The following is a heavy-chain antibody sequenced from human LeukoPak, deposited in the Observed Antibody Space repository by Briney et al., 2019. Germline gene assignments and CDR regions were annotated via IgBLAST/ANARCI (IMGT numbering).Heavy chain of an antibody. CDR1: GFTFSSYW. D-gene: IGHD3-22*01. CDR3: ARGRGEYYYDSSGFGGY. Sequence: PGGSLTLLCAASGFTFSSYWMHWLRQAPGKGLVWVSRINTVWSSTSYADSVKGRFTISRDNAKNTLYLQMNKLRAEDTAVYYCARGRGEYYYDSSGFGGYWGQGTLVTVSS. CDR2: INTVWSST. V-gene: IGHV3-74*01. J-gene: IGHJ4*02.